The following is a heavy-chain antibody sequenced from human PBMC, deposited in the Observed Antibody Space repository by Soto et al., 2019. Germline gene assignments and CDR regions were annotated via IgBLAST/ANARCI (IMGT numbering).Heavy chain of an antibody. CDR2: ISAYNGDT. CDR3: ARGGVGYCSGGSCPNNWFDP. V-gene: IGHV1-18*01. J-gene: IGHJ5*02. D-gene: IGHD2-15*01. Sequence: ASVKVSCKASGYTFTNYGLSWVRQAPGQGLEWMGWISAYNGDTNYAQKLQGRVTMTTDTSTSTAYMDLRSLRSDDTAVYYCARGGVGYCSGGSCPNNWFDPWGQGTLVTVSS. CDR1: GYTFTNYG.